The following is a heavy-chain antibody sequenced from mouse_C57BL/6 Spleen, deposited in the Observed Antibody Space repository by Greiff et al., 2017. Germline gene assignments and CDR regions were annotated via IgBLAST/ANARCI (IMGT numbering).Heavy chain of an antibody. CDR3: AREDDGYPWFAY. V-gene: IGHV1-55*01. J-gene: IGHJ3*01. CDR1: GYTFTSYW. CDR2: IYPGSGST. Sequence: QVQLQQPGTELVKPGASVKMSCKASGYTFTSYWITWVKQRPGQGLEWIGDIYPGSGSTNYNEKFKSKATLTVDTSSSTAYMQLSSLTSEDSAVYYCAREDDGYPWFAYWGQGTLVTVSA. D-gene: IGHD2-3*01.